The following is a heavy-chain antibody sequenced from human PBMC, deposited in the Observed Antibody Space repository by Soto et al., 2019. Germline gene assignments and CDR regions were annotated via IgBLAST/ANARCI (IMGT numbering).Heavy chain of an antibody. Sequence: QVQVVQSGPELKKPGASVKVSCNAQGYIFTKYGIGWVRQAPGHGLEWMGLINVYNGDRKVAQKFQDRVSMTTDTATDTAYMELKSLRSGDTAVYYCARLQLGGDRMLNWVDPWGQGTLVTVSS. CDR2: INVYNGDR. V-gene: IGHV1-18*01. CDR1: GYIFTKYG. CDR3: ARLQLGGDRMLNWVDP. J-gene: IGHJ5*02. D-gene: IGHD2-21*02.